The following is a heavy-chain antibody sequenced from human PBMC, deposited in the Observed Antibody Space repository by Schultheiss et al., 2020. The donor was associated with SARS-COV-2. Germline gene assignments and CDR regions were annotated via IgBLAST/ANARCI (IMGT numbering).Heavy chain of an antibody. CDR3: ARDYLSQRYCSSTSCEPLYYYYYGMDV. J-gene: IGHJ6*02. D-gene: IGHD2-2*01. CDR1: GFTFSSYA. V-gene: IGHV3-48*03. CDR2: ISSSGSTI. Sequence: GESLKISCAASGFTFSSYAMHWVRQAPGKGLEWVSYISSSGSTIYYADSVKGRFTISRDNAKNSLYLQMNSLRAEDTAVYYCARDYLSQRYCSSTSCEPLYYYYYGMDVWGQGTTVTVSS.